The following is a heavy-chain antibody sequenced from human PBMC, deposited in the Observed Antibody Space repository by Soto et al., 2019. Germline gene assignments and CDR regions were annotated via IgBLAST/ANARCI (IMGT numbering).Heavy chain of an antibody. CDR2: IIPIFGTA. CDR3: ATLGGTAMVKIDF. CDR1: GGTFSSYA. V-gene: IGHV1-69*06. J-gene: IGHJ4*02. D-gene: IGHD5-18*01. Sequence: QVQLVQSGAEVKKPGSSVKVSCKASGGTFSSYAISWVRQAPGQGLEWMGGIIPIFGTANYAQKFQGRVAITADKTPSTAYMALSSLRSEDMTVYYCATLGGTAMVKIDFWGQGTLVTVSS.